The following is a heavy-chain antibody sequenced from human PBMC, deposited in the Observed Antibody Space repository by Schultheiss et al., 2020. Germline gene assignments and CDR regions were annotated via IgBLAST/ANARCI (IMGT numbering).Heavy chain of an antibody. CDR3: ARDTITIPSHGMDV. D-gene: IGHD3-10*01. Sequence: ASVKVSCKASGYTFTGYYMHWVRQAPGQGLEWMGRINPNSGGTNYAQKFQGRVTMTRDTSISTAYMELSRLRSDDTAVYYCARDTITIPSHGMDVWGQGTAVNVSS. CDR1: GYTFTGYY. CDR2: INPNSGGT. V-gene: IGHV1-2*06. J-gene: IGHJ6*02.